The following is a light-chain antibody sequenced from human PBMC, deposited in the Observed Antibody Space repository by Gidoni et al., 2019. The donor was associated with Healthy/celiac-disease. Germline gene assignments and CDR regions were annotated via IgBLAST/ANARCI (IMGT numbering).Light chain of an antibody. CDR3: QQSYSTPYP. Sequence: DIQMTQSPSSLSASVGDRVTITCRASQSISSYLNWYQQKPGKAPKLLIYAASSLQSGVPSRFSGSGSGTDFTLTISSLLPEDFATYYCQQSYSTPYPFGQGTKLEIK. V-gene: IGKV1-39*01. CDR2: AAS. CDR1: QSISSY. J-gene: IGKJ2*01.